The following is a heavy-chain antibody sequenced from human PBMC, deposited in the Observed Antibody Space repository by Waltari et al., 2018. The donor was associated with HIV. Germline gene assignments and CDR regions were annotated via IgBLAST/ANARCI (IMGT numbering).Heavy chain of an antibody. D-gene: IGHD3-10*01. V-gene: IGHV3-73*01. CDR3: TSQASLRGGNAFDI. Sequence: EVQRLGSGGGLVPCVAYLYPGCVACGVTLRGCAVYWVRQAPGQGLEWVSLITTKSDNYPTAFDPSLRGTFTISRDDSKNTGYLQMNSLKPEDTPVYYCTSQASLRGGNAFDIWGPGTMVTVAS. CDR2: ITTKSDNYPT. J-gene: IGHJ3*02. CDR1: GVTLRGCA.